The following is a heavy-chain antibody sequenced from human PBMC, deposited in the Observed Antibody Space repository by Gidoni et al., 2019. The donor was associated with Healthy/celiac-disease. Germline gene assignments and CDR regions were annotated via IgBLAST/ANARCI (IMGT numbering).Heavy chain of an antibody. D-gene: IGHD6-19*01. CDR3: ARDGEIAVAGTGYYYYGMDV. CDR2: IWYDGSNK. Sequence: QVQLVESGGGVVQPGRSLRFSCAESVFTFISYGLHWVRQAPGKGLEWVAVIWYDGSNKYYAGSVKGRFNSSRDNSKNTLYLQMNSLRAEDTAVYYCARDGEIAVAGTGYYYYGMDVWGQGTTVTVSS. J-gene: IGHJ6*02. CDR1: VFTFISYG. V-gene: IGHV3-33*01.